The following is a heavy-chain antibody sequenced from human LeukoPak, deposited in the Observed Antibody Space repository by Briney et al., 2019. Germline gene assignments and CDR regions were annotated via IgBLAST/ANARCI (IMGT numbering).Heavy chain of an antibody. CDR3: ARDQEGFDY. CDR1: GYTFTSNY. Sequence: ASVKVSCKASGYTFTSNYIHWVRQAPGQGLEWMGMIYPRDGSTSYAQKFQGRVTVTRDTSTSTVHMELSGLRSQDTAVYYCARDQEGFDYWGQGTLVTVSS. CDR2: IYPRDGST. J-gene: IGHJ4*02. V-gene: IGHV1-46*01.